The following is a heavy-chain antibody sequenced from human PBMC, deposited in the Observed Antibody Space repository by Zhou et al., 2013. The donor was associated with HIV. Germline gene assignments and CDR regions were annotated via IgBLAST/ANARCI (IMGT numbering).Heavy chain of an antibody. V-gene: IGHV5-51*01. CDR2: IFPADSDT. CDR1: GYSFTSYW. J-gene: IGHJ3*01. CDR3: ARHIRPPPSSSWLN. Sequence: EVQLVQSGVEVKKAGESLKISCKGSGYSFTSYWIAWVRQMPGKGLEWMGVIFPADSDTRYSPSFQGRVTISADKSTSSAFLQWRSLEASDTAIYYCARHIRPPPSSSWLNWGQGTMVSVSS. D-gene: IGHD6-13*01.